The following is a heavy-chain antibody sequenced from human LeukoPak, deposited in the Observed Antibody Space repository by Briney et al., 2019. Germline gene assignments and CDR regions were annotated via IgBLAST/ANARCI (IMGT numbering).Heavy chain of an antibody. J-gene: IGHJ3*02. V-gene: IGHV4-59*01. Sequence: SETLSLTCTVSGGSISSYYWSWIRQPPGKGLEWIGYIYHSGSTNYNPSLKSRVTISVDTSKNQFSLKLSSVTAADTAVYYCARDRAVEAAVAFDIWGQGTMVTVSS. CDR2: IYHSGST. CDR3: ARDRAVEAAVAFDI. CDR1: GGSISSYY. D-gene: IGHD6-13*01.